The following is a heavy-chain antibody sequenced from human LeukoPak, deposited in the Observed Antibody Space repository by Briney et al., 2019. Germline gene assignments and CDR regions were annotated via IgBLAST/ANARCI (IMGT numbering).Heavy chain of an antibody. D-gene: IGHD1-7*01. J-gene: IGHJ6*03. CDR3: ARDYGTGTTGYYYYYMDV. V-gene: IGHV1-18*01. Sequence: ASVKVSCKASGYTFTSYGISWVRQAPGQGLEWMGWISAYNGNTNYAQKLQGRVTMTTDTSTSTAYMELRSLRSDDTAVYYCARDYGTGTTGYYYYYMDVWGKGTTVTVSS. CDR2: ISAYNGNT. CDR1: GYTFTSYG.